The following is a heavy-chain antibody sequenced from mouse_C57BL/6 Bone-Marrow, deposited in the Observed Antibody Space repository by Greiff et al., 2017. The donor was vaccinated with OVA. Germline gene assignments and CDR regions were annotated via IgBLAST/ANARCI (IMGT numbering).Heavy chain of an antibody. D-gene: IGHD2-12*01. V-gene: IGHV1-82*01. CDR2: IYPGDGDT. Sequence: VQLQQSGPELVKPGASVKISCTASGYAFSSSWMNWVKQRPGKGLEWIGRIYPGDGDTNYNGKFKGKATLTADTSSSTAYMQLNSLTSVDSAVYVYARHEDSYYASYVDYWGQGTTLTVSS. CDR3: ARHEDSYYASYVDY. CDR1: GYAFSSSW. J-gene: IGHJ2*01.